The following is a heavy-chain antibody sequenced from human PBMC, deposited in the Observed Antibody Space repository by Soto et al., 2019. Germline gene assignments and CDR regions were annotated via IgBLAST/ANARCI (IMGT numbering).Heavy chain of an antibody. CDR1: GFTFSSYA. J-gene: IGHJ4*02. CDR3: AKGYCSSTTCPGYY. D-gene: IGHD2-2*01. Sequence: GGSLRLSCAASGFTFSSYAMSWVRQAPGKGLEWVSAISGSGGSTYYADSVKGRFTISRDNSKNTLWLQMNSLRAEDTAVYYCAKGYCSSTTCPGYYWGQGTLLTVYS. V-gene: IGHV3-23*01. CDR2: ISGSGGST.